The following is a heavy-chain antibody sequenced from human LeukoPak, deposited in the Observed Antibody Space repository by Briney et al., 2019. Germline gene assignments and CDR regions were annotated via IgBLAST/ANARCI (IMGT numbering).Heavy chain of an antibody. Sequence: SETLSLTCTVSGGSISSYYWSWIRQPPGKGLEWIGYIYYSGSTNYNPSLKSRVTISVDTSKNQFSLKLSSVTAADTAVYYCARRARIYDSSGYYYDWFDPWGQGTLVTVSS. V-gene: IGHV4-59*01. CDR3: ARRARIYDSSGYYYDWFDP. CDR1: GGSISSYY. D-gene: IGHD3-22*01. CDR2: IYYSGST. J-gene: IGHJ5*02.